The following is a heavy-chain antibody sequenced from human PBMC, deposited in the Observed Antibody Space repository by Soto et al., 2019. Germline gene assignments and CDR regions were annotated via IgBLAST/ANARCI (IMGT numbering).Heavy chain of an antibody. CDR1: GGSISSSSYY. J-gene: IGHJ6*02. CDR3: ARHLPNWLWSYYGMDV. V-gene: IGHV4-39*01. CDR2: IYYSGST. D-gene: IGHD5-18*01. Sequence: PSETLSLTCTVSGGSISSSSYYWGWIRQPPGKGLEWIGSIYYSGSTYYNPSLKSRVTISVDTSKNQFSLKLSSVTAADTAVYYCARHLPNWLWSYYGMDVWGQGTTVTVS.